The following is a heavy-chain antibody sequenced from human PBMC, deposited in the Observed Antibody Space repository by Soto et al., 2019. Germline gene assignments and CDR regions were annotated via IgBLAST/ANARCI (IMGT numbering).Heavy chain of an antibody. V-gene: IGHV4-59*08. D-gene: IGHD3-10*01. Sequence: SETLSLTCTVSGVSISSYYWIWIRQPPGKGLEWIGYIYYSGSTNYNPSLKSRVTISVDTSKNQFSLKLSSVTAADTAVYYCARQGYYGSGSYHNVLDYWGQGTLVTVSS. CDR1: GVSISSYY. CDR3: ARQGYYGSGSYHNVLDY. J-gene: IGHJ4*02. CDR2: IYYSGST.